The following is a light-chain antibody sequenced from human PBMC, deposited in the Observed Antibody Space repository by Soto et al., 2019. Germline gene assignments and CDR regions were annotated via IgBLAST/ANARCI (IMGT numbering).Light chain of an antibody. CDR1: QSVSVN. J-gene: IGKJ3*01. CDR2: GVS. Sequence: IVMTQSPGTLSVSPGERATLSCRASQSVSVNVAWYQQKPGQAPRLLIYGVSTRATGIPARFSGSESGTEFTLTIGSLQSEDFAVYYCQQYNDWPFTFGPGTKVDIK. V-gene: IGKV3-15*01. CDR3: QQYNDWPFT.